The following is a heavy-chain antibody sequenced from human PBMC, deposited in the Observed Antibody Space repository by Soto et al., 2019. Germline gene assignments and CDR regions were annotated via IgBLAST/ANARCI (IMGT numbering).Heavy chain of an antibody. Sequence: WTWIRQPPGKGLEWIGYIYHSGSTYYNPSLKSRVTISVDRSKNQFSLKLSSVTAADTAVYYCARVPDVWGQGITVTVSS. CDR3: ARVPDV. J-gene: IGHJ6*02. CDR2: IYHSGST. V-gene: IGHV4-30-2*01.